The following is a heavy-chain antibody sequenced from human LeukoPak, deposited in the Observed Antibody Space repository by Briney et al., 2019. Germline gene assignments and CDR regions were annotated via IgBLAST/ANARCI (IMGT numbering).Heavy chain of an antibody. CDR1: GFTVSSSY. CDR2: IYSGSST. Sequence: PGGSLRLSCAASGFTVSSSYMTWVRQAPGKGLEWVSVIYSGSSTYYADSVKGRFTISRDNSKNTLYLQMNSLRAEDTAAYYCARIHLFLDRGLIRGVDSWGQGTLVSVSS. V-gene: IGHV3-53*01. CDR3: ARIHLFLDRGLIRGVDS. J-gene: IGHJ4*02. D-gene: IGHD3-10*01.